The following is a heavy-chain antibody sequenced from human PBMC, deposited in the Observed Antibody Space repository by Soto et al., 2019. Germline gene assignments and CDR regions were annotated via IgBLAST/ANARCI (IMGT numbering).Heavy chain of an antibody. J-gene: IGHJ4*02. V-gene: IGHV4-59*01. D-gene: IGHD3-10*01. CDR2: IYYSGST. CDR3: ARYRCESYDFDY. Sequence: QVQLQESGPGLVKPSETLSLTCTVSGGSISSYYWSWIRQPPGKGLEWIGYIYYSGSTNYNPSLKRPVTISVGTSENQFSLKLSSVTAAYTAVYYCARYRCESYDFDYWGQGTMVTVSS. CDR1: GGSISSYY.